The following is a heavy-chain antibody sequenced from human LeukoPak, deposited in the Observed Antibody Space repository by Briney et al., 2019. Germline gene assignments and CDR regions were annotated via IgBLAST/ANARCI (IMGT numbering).Heavy chain of an antibody. D-gene: IGHD3-10*01. CDR2: ISSSSSYI. CDR3: AGGPARGY. CDR1: GFTFSSYS. J-gene: IGHJ4*02. Sequence: GGSLRLSCAASGFTFSSYSMNWVRQAPGEGLEWVSSISSSSSYIYYADSVKGRFTISRDNAKNSLYLQMNSLRDEDTAVYYCAGGPARGYWGQGTLVTVSS. V-gene: IGHV3-21*01.